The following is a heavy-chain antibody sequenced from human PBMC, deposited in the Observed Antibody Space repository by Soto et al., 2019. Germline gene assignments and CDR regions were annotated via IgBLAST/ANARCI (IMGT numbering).Heavy chain of an antibody. CDR1: GYTFTSYD. Sequence: QAQLVQSGAEVMKPGASLKVSCKDCGYTFTSYDINWVRQATGQGLEWMGWMNPNSGNTGYAQKFQGRVTMPRNTSISTAYMELSSLRSEDTAVYYCASTDSSGYYRSFDYWGQGTLVTVSS. CDR3: ASTDSSGYYRSFDY. D-gene: IGHD3-22*01. V-gene: IGHV1-8*01. J-gene: IGHJ4*02. CDR2: MNPNSGNT.